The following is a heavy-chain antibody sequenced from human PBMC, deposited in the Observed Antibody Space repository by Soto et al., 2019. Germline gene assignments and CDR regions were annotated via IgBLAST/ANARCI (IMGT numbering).Heavy chain of an antibody. D-gene: IGHD3-3*01. CDR1: GGSISSSSYY. J-gene: IGHJ4*02. Sequence: PSEILSLTCTVSGGSISSSSYYWGWIRQPPGKGLEWIGSIYYSGSTYYNPSLKSRVTISVDTSKNQFSLKLSSVTAADTAVYYCARSGYYDFWSGYFDYWGQGTLVTVSS. CDR2: IYYSGST. CDR3: ARSGYYDFWSGYFDY. V-gene: IGHV4-39*01.